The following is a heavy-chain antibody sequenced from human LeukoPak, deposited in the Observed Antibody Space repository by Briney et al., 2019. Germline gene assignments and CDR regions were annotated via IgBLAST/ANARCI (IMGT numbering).Heavy chain of an antibody. CDR2: INHSANT. D-gene: IGHD3-10*01. CDR3: AKSLYGSGSYYNWFDP. V-gene: IGHV4-34*01. CDR1: GGSFSGYY. Sequence: SETLSLTCAVYGGSFSGYYWSWIRQTPGKGLQWIGEINHSANTNYNPSLKSRLTISVDTSKNQYSLKLSSVTAADTAVYYCAKSLYGSGSYYNWFDPWGQGTLVTVSS. J-gene: IGHJ5*02.